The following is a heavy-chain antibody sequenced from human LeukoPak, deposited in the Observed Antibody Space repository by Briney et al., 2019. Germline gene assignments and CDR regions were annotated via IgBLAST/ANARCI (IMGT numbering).Heavy chain of an antibody. Sequence: PGGSLRLSCAASGFTFSSYWMSSVRQAPGKGLEWVANINQDGSEKYYVDSVKGRFTISRDNAKNSLYLQMNSLRAEDTAVYYCARDVATISNWFDPWGQGTLVTVSS. V-gene: IGHV3-7*01. D-gene: IGHD5-24*01. CDR3: ARDVATISNWFDP. J-gene: IGHJ5*02. CDR2: INQDGSEK. CDR1: GFTFSSYW.